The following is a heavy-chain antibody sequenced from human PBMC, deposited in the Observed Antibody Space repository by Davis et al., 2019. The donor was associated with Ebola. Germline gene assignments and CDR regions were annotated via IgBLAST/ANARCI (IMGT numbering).Heavy chain of an antibody. CDR1: GDSISSSSYY. CDR3: ARGPDIVVVVAATNSDY. D-gene: IGHD2-15*01. CDR2: IYYSGST. J-gene: IGHJ4*02. Sequence: MPGGSLRLSCTVSGDSISSSSYYWAWIRQPPGKGLEWIGSIYYSGSTYYNPSLKSRVTVSVDTSKNQFSLKLSSVTAADTAVYYCARGPDIVVVVAATNSDYWGQGTLVTVSS. V-gene: IGHV4-39*01.